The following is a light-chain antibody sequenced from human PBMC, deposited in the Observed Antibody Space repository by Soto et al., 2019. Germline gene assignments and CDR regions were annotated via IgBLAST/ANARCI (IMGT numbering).Light chain of an antibody. Sequence: EIVMTQSPATLSVSPGERATLSCRASHSVSGGLAWYQQKPGQAPRLLIYRASIRVTGIPARFSGSGSATEFNLTISSLQSEDFAVYYCQQNNNWPYTFGQGTKLEIK. CDR3: QQNNNWPYT. CDR2: RAS. J-gene: IGKJ2*01. V-gene: IGKV3-15*01. CDR1: HSVSGG.